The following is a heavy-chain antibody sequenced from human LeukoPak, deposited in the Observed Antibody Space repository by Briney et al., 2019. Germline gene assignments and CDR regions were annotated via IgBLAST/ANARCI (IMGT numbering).Heavy chain of an antibody. J-gene: IGHJ4*02. V-gene: IGHV1-2*02. D-gene: IGHD2-2*01. CDR1: GYTFTGCY. Sequence: GASVKVSCKASGYTFTGCYMHWVRQAPGQGLEWMGWINPNSGGTNYAQKFQGRVTMTRDTSTSTAYMELSRLRSDDTAVYYCARGGRVVPAAVGRRASGAEDYWGQGILVTVSS. CDR3: ARGGRVVPAAVGRRASGAEDY. CDR2: INPNSGGT.